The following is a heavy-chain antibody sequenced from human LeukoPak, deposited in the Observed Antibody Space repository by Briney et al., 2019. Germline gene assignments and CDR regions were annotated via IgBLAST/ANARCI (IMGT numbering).Heavy chain of an antibody. CDR1: GFTFSSYA. V-gene: IGHV3-30*04. CDR2: ISYDGSNK. J-gene: IGHJ4*02. Sequence: PGGSLRLSCAASGFTFSSYAMHWVRQAPGKGLEWVAVISYDGSNKYYADSVKGRFTISRDNSKNTLYLQMNSLRAEDTAVHNCARLCGDDCSFFDYWGQGTLVTVSS. CDR3: ARLCGDDCSFFDY. D-gene: IGHD2-21*02.